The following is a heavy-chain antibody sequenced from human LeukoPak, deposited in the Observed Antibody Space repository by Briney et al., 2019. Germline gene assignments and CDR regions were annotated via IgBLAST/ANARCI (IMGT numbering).Heavy chain of an antibody. V-gene: IGHV4-61*03. CDR2: IYYIGTT. J-gene: IGHJ4*02. CDR3: ARAYGPNSPLY. Sequence: SETLSLTCTVSAGSVSSGNYYWHWIRQPPGEGLEWIGFIYYIGTTNYNPSLKSRVTISVDTSKNHFSLKLTSVTAADTAMYYCARAYGPNSPLYWGQGTLVTVSS. CDR1: AGSVSSGNYY. D-gene: IGHD4-23*01.